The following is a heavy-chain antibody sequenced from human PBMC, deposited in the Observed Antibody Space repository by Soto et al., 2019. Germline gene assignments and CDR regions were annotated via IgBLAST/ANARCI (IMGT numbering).Heavy chain of an antibody. CDR1: GGSISGSSYY. CDR2: MYYSGRT. J-gene: IGHJ4*02. D-gene: IGHD5-18*01. V-gene: IGHV4-39*01. Sequence: PSVTMSLTCTASGGSISGSSYYWGWIRQPPGKGLEWIGSMYYSGRTYYNPSLKSRVTISVDTSKNQFSLKLSSVTAADTAVYYCARRNVDTAMVDYWGQGTLVTVSS. CDR3: ARRNVDTAMVDY.